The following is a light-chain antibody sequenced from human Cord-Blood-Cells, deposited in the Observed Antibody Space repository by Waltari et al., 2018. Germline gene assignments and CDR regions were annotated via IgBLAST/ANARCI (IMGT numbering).Light chain of an antibody. CDR3: SSYTSSSTGV. CDR2: DVS. J-gene: IGLJ1*01. CDR1: SSDVGGYNY. V-gene: IGLV2-14*03. Sequence: QSALPQPASVSGSPGQSITISCTGTSSDVGGYNYVSWYQQHPGKAPKPMIYDVSNRPSGVSNRFSGSKSGNTASLTISGLQAEDEADYYCSSYTSSSTGVFGTGTKVTVL.